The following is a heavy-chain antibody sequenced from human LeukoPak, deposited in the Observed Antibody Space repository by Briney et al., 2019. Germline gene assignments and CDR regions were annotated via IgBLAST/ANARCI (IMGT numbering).Heavy chain of an antibody. J-gene: IGHJ6*02. CDR3: ARVSGSGYYYGMDV. V-gene: IGHV4-59*01. Sequence: PSETLSLTCTVSDGSISSYYWSWIRQPPGKGLEWIGYIYYSGSTNYNPSLKSRVTISVDTSKNQFSLKLSSVTAADTAVYYCARVSGSGYYYGMDVWGQGTTVTVSS. CDR2: IYYSGST. CDR1: DGSISSYY. D-gene: IGHD3-10*01.